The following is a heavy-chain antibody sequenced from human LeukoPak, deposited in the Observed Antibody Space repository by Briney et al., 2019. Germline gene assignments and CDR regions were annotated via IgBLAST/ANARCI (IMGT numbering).Heavy chain of an antibody. CDR2: ISYDGTIR. D-gene: IGHD1-26*01. V-gene: IGHV3-30*03. J-gene: IGHJ6*02. CDR3: ARTFSESYYYYGMDV. CDR1: GLTFSSYG. Sequence: GRSLRLSCAASGLTFSSYGMHWVRQAPGKGLEWVAVISYDGTIRNYADSVKGRFTISRDNSKNTLYLQMNSLTAEDTALYYCARTFSESYYYYGMDVWGQGTTVTVSS.